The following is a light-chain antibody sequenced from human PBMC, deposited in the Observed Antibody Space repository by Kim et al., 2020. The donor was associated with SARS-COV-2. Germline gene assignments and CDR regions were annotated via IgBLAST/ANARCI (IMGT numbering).Light chain of an antibody. CDR1: QSGSSSY. CDR2: GAS. J-gene: IGKJ1*01. Sequence: SPGERGALSCRASQSGSSSYLAWYQQKPGQAPRLLIYGASSRATGVPDRFSGSGSGTDFTLTITRLEPEDFAVYYCQQYGNSPHTFGQGTKVDIK. V-gene: IGKV3-20*01. CDR3: QQYGNSPHT.